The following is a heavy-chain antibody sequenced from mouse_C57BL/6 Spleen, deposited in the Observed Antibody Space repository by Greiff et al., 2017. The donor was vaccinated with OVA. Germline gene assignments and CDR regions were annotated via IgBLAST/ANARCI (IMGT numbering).Heavy chain of an antibody. V-gene: IGHV7-3*01. CDR3: ARSDSSGSFAY. Sequence: EVKLVESGGGLVQPGGSLSLSCAASGFTFTDYYMSWVRQPPGKALEWLGFIRNKANGYTTEYSASVKGRFTISRDNSKSILYLQMNALRAEDSATYYCARSDSSGSFAYWGQGTLVTVSA. CDR1: GFTFTDYY. J-gene: IGHJ3*01. CDR2: IRNKANGYTT. D-gene: IGHD3-2*02.